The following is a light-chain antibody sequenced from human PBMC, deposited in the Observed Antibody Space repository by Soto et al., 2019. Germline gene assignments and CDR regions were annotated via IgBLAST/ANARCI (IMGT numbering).Light chain of an antibody. J-gene: IGKJ4*01. Sequence: DIQMTQSPSSLSASVGDRVTITCQASHDITSYLNWYQHKPGKAPKLLIYDASILEAGVPSRFSGSGSGTDFTLTISSLEPEDFAVYYCQQRSNWPFTFGGGTKVEIK. CDR3: QQRSNWPFT. CDR1: HDITSY. CDR2: DAS. V-gene: IGKV1-33*01.